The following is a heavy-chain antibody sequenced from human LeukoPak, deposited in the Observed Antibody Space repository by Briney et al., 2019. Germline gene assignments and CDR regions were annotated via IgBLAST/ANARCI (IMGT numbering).Heavy chain of an antibody. V-gene: IGHV3-23*01. J-gene: IGHJ5*02. CDR1: GFTFSSYA. Sequence: PGGSLRLSCAASGFTFSSYAMSWVRQAPGKGLEWVSAINGSGGSTYYADSVKGRFTISRDNSKNTLYLQMNSLRAEDTAVYYCAKDLRSSSWYSSNWFDPWGQGTLVTVSS. CDR2: INGSGGST. D-gene: IGHD6-13*01. CDR3: AKDLRSSSWYSSNWFDP.